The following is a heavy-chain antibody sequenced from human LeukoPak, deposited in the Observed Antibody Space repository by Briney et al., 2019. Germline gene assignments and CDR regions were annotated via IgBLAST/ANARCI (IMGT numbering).Heavy chain of an antibody. Sequence: GGSLRLSCAASGFTFSNHWMHWVRQVPGKGLVWVSRIDGGGSSTSYADSVKGRFSISRDNGENTLYLQMNSLRVEDTAVYYCARGPGSSGGAYVGDYWGHGTLITVSS. CDR1: GFTFSNHW. D-gene: IGHD3-22*01. V-gene: IGHV3-74*01. J-gene: IGHJ4*01. CDR2: IDGGGSST. CDR3: ARGPGSSGGAYVGDY.